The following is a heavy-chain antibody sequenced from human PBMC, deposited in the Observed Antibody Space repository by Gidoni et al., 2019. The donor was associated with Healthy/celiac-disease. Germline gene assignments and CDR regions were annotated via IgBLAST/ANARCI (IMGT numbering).Heavy chain of an antibody. Sequence: QVQLQESGPGLVKPSQTLSLTCPVSGGSISSGSYYWSWIRQPAGKGLEWIGRIYTSGSTNYNPSLKSRVTMSVDTSKNQFSLKLSSVTAADTAVYYCARLAGYGGEFDYWGQGTLVTVSS. CDR1: GGSISSGSYY. V-gene: IGHV4-61*02. J-gene: IGHJ4*02. D-gene: IGHD4-17*01. CDR3: ARLAGYGGEFDY. CDR2: IYTSGST.